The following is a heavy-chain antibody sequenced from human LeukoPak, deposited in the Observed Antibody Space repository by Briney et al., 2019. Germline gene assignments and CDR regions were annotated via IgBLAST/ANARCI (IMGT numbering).Heavy chain of an antibody. CDR2: IIPIFGTA. CDR1: GGTFSSYA. V-gene: IGHV1-69*13. J-gene: IGHJ3*02. Sequence: ASVKVSCKASGGTFSSYAISWVRQAPGQGLEWMGGIIPIFGTANYAQKFQGRVTITADESTSTAYMELSSLRSEDTAVYYCARDRPLSPDAFDIWGQGTMVTVSS. CDR3: ARDRPLSPDAFDI.